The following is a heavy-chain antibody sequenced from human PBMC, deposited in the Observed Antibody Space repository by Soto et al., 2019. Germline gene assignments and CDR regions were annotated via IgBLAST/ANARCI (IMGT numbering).Heavy chain of an antibody. CDR2: IDPSDSYT. CDR1: GSSFTDYW. CDR3: ARLYVGTTPTLDY. Sequence: LKISCKGSGSSFTDYWITWVRQMPGKGLEWMGRIDPSDSYTNYSPSFQGHVTVSADKSISTAYLQWSSLKASDTAMYYCARLYVGTTPTLDYWGQGTLVTVSS. J-gene: IGHJ4*02. V-gene: IGHV5-10-1*01. D-gene: IGHD1-26*01.